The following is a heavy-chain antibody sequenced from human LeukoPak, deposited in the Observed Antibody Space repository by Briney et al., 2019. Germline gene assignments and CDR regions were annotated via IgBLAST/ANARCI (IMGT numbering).Heavy chain of an antibody. V-gene: IGHV3-11*01. CDR1: GFTFSDYY. CDR3: AREKTIRGSYVFYAFDI. CDR2: ISSSGSTI. D-gene: IGHD1-26*01. Sequence: GGSLRLSCAASGFTFSDYYMSWIRQAPGKGLEWVSCISSSGSTIYYADSVKGRFTISRDNAKNSLYLQMNSLRAEDTAVYYCAREKTIRGSYVFYAFDIWGQGTMVTVSS. J-gene: IGHJ3*02.